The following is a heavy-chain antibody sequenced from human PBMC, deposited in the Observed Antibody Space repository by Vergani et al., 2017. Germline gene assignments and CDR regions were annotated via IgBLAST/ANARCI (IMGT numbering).Heavy chain of an antibody. CDR3: AKGICGGPEYYYYYYGMDV. CDR1: GFTFDDYT. V-gene: IGHV3-43*01. D-gene: IGHD2-21*01. Sequence: EVQLVESGGVVVQPGGPLSLSCAASGFTFDDYTMHWVGQAPAQGLEWVSLISWDGGSTYYADSVKGRFTISRDNSKNSLYLQMNSLRTEDTALYYCAKGICGGPEYYYYYYGMDVWGQGTMVTVSS. CDR2: ISWDGGST. J-gene: IGHJ6*02.